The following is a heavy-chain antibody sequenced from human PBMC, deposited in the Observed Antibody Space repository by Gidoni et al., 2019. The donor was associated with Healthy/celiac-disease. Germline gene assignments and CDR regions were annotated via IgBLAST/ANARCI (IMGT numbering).Heavy chain of an antibody. D-gene: IGHD4-17*01. Sequence: QVQLQESGPGLVKPSQTLSLTCTVSGGSITSGDYYWSWIRQPPGKGLAWIGYIYYRRSTYYNPALKSRVTISVDTSKNQFSLKLSSVTAADTAVYYCARASMTTRYYYYMDVWGKGTTVTVSS. CDR2: IYYRRST. CDR3: ARASMTTRYYYYMDV. CDR1: GGSITSGDYY. V-gene: IGHV4-30-4*01. J-gene: IGHJ6*03.